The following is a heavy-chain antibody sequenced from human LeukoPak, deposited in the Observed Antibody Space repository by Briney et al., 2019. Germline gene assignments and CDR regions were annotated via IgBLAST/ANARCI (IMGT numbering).Heavy chain of an antibody. CDR2: ISGRSADI. Sequence: GGSLRLSCAASGFTFSSYAMNWVRQAPGKGLEWVSSISGRSADIYYADSVKGRFTISRDNAKNSVFLQMNNLRVEDTAIYYCARRGYHHSSGYDYWGQGTPATVSS. CDR1: GFTFSSYA. J-gene: IGHJ4*02. CDR3: ARRGYHHSSGYDY. V-gene: IGHV3-21*06. D-gene: IGHD3-22*01.